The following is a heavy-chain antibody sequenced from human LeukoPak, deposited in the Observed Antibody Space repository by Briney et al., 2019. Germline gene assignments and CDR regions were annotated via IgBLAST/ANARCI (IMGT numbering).Heavy chain of an antibody. D-gene: IGHD4-17*01. Sequence: PVKVSCKASGGTFSSYAISWVRQAHGQGLEWMGGIIPIFGTANYAQKFQGRVTITTDESTSTAYMELSSLRSEDTAVYYCARNDYGDYALFGWGQGTLVTVSS. CDR2: IIPIFGTA. J-gene: IGHJ4*02. CDR3: ARNDYGDYALFG. V-gene: IGHV1-69*05. CDR1: GGTFSSYA.